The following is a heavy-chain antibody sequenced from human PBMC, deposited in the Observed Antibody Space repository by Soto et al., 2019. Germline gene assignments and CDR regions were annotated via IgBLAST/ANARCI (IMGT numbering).Heavy chain of an antibody. D-gene: IGHD4-17*01. CDR2: IYYSGST. J-gene: IGHJ4*02. V-gene: IGHV4-59*01. CDR3: ARGRSHDYGDSDY. Sequence: PSETLSLTCTVSGGSISSYYWSWIRQPPGKGLEWIGYIYYSGSTNYNPSLKSRVTISVDTSKNQFSLKLSSVTAADTAVYYCARGRSHDYGDSDYWGQGTLVTVSS. CDR1: GGSISSYY.